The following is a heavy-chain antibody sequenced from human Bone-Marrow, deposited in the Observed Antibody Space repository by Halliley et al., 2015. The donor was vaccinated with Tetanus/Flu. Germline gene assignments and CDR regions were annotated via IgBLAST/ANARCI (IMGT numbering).Heavy chain of an antibody. Sequence: LRLSCTVSGGSISSGNFYWSWIRQHPGKGLEWIGYISYSGSAYSKPSLESRVSISLDTSKNQFSLKMNSVTAADTAVYYCARGPTVTARGSWFDPWGQGTLVIVSS. D-gene: IGHD4-17*01. CDR2: ISYSGSA. V-gene: IGHV4-31*02. CDR3: ARGPTVTARGSWFDP. CDR1: GGSISSGNFY. J-gene: IGHJ5*02.